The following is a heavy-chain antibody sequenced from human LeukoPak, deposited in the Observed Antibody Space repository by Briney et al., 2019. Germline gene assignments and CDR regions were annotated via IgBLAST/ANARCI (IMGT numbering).Heavy chain of an antibody. CDR3: AGWFGDRYYYYYMDV. D-gene: IGHD3-10*01. CDR1: GGSFSGFY. V-gene: IGHV4-34*01. CDR2: INHSGST. J-gene: IGHJ6*03. Sequence: SETLSLTCAVYGGSFSGFYWSWIRRPPGKGLEWIGEINHSGSTNYNPSLKSRVTISVDTSKNQFSLKLSSVTAADTAVYYCAGWFGDRYYYYYMDVWGKGTPVTVSS.